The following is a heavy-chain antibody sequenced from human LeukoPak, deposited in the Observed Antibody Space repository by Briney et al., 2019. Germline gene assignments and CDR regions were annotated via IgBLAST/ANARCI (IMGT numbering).Heavy chain of an antibody. CDR1: GFTFGDYA. J-gene: IGHJ5*02. CDR3: AKDIGRSSSWYSWFDP. CDR2: ISWNSGSI. D-gene: IGHD6-13*01. V-gene: IGHV3-9*01. Sequence: GGSLRLSCAASGFTFGDYAMHWVRQAPGKGLEWVSGISWNSGSIGYADSVKGRFTISRDNAKNSLYLQMNSLRAEDTALYYCAKDIGRSSSWYSWFDPWGQGTLVTVSS.